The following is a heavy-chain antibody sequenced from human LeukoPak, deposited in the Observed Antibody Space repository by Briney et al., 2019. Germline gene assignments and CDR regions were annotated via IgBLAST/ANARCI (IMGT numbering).Heavy chain of an antibody. CDR1: GGTFSSYA. CDR2: IIPILGIA. D-gene: IGHD6-19*01. Sequence: LRASVKVSCTASGGTFSSYAISWVRQAPGQGLEWMGRIIPILGIANYAQKFQGRVTITADKSTSTAYMELSSLRSEDTAVYYCARDLHSSGWYDDDYWGQGTLVTVSS. J-gene: IGHJ4*02. V-gene: IGHV1-69*04. CDR3: ARDLHSSGWYDDDY.